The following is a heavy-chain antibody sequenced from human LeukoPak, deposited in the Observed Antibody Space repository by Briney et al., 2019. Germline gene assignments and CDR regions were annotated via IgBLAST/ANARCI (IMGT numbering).Heavy chain of an antibody. D-gene: IGHD1-26*01. Sequence: ASVKVSCKASGYTFTSYAMNWVRQAPGQGLEWMGRINTNTGNPTYAQGFTGRFVFSLDTSVSTAYLQISSLKAEDTAVYYCARLVGATKTDNWFDPWGQGTLVTVSS. CDR3: ARLVGATKTDNWFDP. J-gene: IGHJ5*02. CDR2: INTNTGNP. CDR1: GYTFTSYA. V-gene: IGHV7-4-1*02.